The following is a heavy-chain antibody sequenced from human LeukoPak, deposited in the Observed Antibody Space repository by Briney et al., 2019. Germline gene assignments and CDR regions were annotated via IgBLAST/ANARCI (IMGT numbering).Heavy chain of an antibody. J-gene: IGHJ4*02. CDR1: GFTFGDYG. CDR2: INWNGGST. V-gene: IGHV3-20*04. CDR3: VRDSNYYDSSGYYHSLDY. Sequence: GGSLRLSCAASGFTFGDYGMSWVRHAPGKGLEWVSGINWNGGSTGYADSVKGRFTISRDNAKNSLYLQMNSLRAEDTALYYCVRDSNYYDSSGYYHSLDYWGQGTLVTVSS. D-gene: IGHD3-22*01.